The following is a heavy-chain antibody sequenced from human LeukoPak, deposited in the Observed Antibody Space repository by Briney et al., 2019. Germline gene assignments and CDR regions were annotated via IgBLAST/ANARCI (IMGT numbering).Heavy chain of an antibody. CDR3: ARAAYNWN. CDR2: IDPSGTTL. V-gene: IGHV3-11*01. D-gene: IGHD1-20*01. CDR1: GFTLRHYV. J-gene: IGHJ4*02. Sequence: GGSLRLSCAASGFTLRHYVMSWVRQAPGKGLEWVSYIDPSGTTLYYADSVKGRFIISRDNGKNSLYLQLRSLKDEDTAVYFCARAAYNWNWGQGTLVAVSS.